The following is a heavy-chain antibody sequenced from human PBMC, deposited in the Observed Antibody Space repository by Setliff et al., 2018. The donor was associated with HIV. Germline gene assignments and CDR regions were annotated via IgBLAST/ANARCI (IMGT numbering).Heavy chain of an antibody. CDR3: ARHTRQLEFLEGLSPHYYHYYYMDV. Sequence: GESLKISCKGSGYSFSTYWIGWVRQMPGKGLEWMGIIYPGDSDTTYSPSFQGQVTISVDKSISTAYLQWSSLKASDTAMYYCARHTRQLEFLEGLSPHYYHYYYMDVWGQGTTVTVSS. V-gene: IGHV5-51*01. J-gene: IGHJ6*03. CDR2: IYPGDSDT. CDR1: GYSFSTYW. D-gene: IGHD3-3*01.